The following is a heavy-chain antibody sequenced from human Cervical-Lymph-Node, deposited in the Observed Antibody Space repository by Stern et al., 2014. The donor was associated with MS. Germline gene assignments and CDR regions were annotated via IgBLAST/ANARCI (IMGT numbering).Heavy chain of an antibody. CDR1: GYSFTSYF. CDR2: INPSAGNT. Sequence: QVQLEQSGAEMKKPGASVKVSCMASGYSFTSYFIIWVRHAPGQGLELMGIINPSAGNTNSAQKFQGRVVMTSDTSTGTVYLELSSLRSEDTAVYYCARDEGADYWGQGTLVTVSS. V-gene: IGHV1-46*01. J-gene: IGHJ4*02. CDR3: ARDEGADY.